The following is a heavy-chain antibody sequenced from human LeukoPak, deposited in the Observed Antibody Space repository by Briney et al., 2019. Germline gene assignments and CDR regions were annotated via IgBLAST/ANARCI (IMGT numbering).Heavy chain of an antibody. CDR1: GFTFRTYG. V-gene: IGHV3-33*01. CDR3: ARDGWGYSYSGY. J-gene: IGHJ4*02. D-gene: IGHD5-18*01. CDR2: IWNDGSEQ. Sequence: GGSLRLSCAASGFTFRTYGMHWVRQAPGKGLEWVAVIWNDGSEQYYADSVKGRLTISRDNSKNTLYLQMNSLRAEDTAVYYCARDGWGYSYSGYWGQGTLVTVSS.